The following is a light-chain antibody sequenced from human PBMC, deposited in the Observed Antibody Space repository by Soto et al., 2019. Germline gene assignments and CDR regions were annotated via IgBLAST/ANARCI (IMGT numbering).Light chain of an antibody. V-gene: IGLV2-14*01. CDR1: SSDVGGYNY. Sequence: QSVLTQAASVSGSPGQSITLSCAGNSSDVGGYNYVSWYQQHPGKAPKLMIYDVSNRPSGVSNRFSGSKSGNTASLTISGLQAEDEADYYCSSYTSTSSYVFGTGTKVTVL. J-gene: IGLJ1*01. CDR3: SSYTSTSSYV. CDR2: DVS.